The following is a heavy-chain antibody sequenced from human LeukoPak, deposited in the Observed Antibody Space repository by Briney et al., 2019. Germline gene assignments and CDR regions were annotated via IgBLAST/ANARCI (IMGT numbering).Heavy chain of an antibody. CDR2: IYYSGST. CDR3: ARRHDYGKFDY. CDR1: GGSISSYY. V-gene: IGHV4-59*08. J-gene: IGHJ4*02. Sequence: SETLSLTCTVSGGSISSYYWSWIRQPPGKGLEWIGYIYYSGSTNYNPSLKSRVTISVDTSKNQFSLKLSSVTAADTAVYYCARRHDYGKFDYWGQGTLVTVSS. D-gene: IGHD4-17*01.